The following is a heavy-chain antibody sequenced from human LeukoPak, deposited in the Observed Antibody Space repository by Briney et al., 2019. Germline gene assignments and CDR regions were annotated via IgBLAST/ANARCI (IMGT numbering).Heavy chain of an antibody. CDR3: ASGYYDSSGYYRDY. Sequence: PGGSLRLSCAASGFTFSDYDMSWIRQAPGKGLEWVSYISSSGSSIYYADSVKGRFTISRDNAKNSLYLQMNSLRAEDTAVYYCASGYYDSSGYYRDYWGQGTLVTVSS. V-gene: IGHV3-11*01. D-gene: IGHD3-22*01. CDR2: ISSSGSSI. J-gene: IGHJ4*02. CDR1: GFTFSDYD.